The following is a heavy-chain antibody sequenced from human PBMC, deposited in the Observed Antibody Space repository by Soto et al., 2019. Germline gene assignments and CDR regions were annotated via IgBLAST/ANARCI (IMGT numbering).Heavy chain of an antibody. CDR1: GFTFSNYA. CDR2: IRGSGSNT. J-gene: IGHJ4*02. D-gene: IGHD3-16*01. Sequence: GGSLRLSCAASGFTFSNYAMSWVRQAPGKGLEWVSAIRGSGSNTYYTDSVKGRFTISRDNSKNTLYLQMNSLRAEDTAVYYCAKGEEDNNYGTFDFRGQGTLVTVSS. V-gene: IGHV3-23*01. CDR3: AKGEEDNNYGTFDF.